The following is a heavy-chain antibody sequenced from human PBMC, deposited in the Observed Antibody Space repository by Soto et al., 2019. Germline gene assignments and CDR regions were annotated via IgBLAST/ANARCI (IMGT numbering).Heavy chain of an antibody. V-gene: IGHV4-61*01. CDR1: GGSVSSGSYY. CDR2: IYYSGST. Sequence: QVQLQESGPGLVKPSETLSLTCTVSGGSVSSGSYYWSWIRQPPGKGLEWIGYIYYSGSTNYNPSLNSRVTISVDTSKNQFSLKLSSVTAADTAVYYCARDRHSSGWYDPDYYGMDVWGQGTTVTVSS. D-gene: IGHD6-19*01. CDR3: ARDRHSSGWYDPDYYGMDV. J-gene: IGHJ6*02.